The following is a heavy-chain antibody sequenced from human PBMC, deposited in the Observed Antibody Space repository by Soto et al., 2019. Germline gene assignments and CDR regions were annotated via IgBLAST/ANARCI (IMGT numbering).Heavy chain of an antibody. CDR2: ISASGTGT. J-gene: IGHJ5*02. Sequence: GGSLRLSXAASGFTFDTFAMSWVRQTPQRGLEWVSAISASGTGTLYTDSVKGRFTISRDDSKNTVYLQMNSLRAEDSAVYYCAKPAQCCSTSCYRVGFDPWGQGTLGTVSS. V-gene: IGHV3-23*01. D-gene: IGHD2-2*02. CDR1: GFTFDTFA. CDR3: AKPAQCCSTSCYRVGFDP.